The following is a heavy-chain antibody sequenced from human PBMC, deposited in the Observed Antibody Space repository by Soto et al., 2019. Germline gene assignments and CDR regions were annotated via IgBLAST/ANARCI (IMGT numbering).Heavy chain of an antibody. V-gene: IGHV3-53*01. CDR2: IYNDGTT. J-gene: IGHJ4*02. Sequence: PGGSLRLSCTAYGLGVRNNYMSWVRQAPGMGLEWVSVIYNDGTTYYADSVKGRFTLSRDTSKNTLSLQMDSLRAEDTAVYYCARDPAGGFDYWGQGTLVTVSS. D-gene: IGHD3-16*01. CDR1: GLGVRNNY. CDR3: ARDPAGGFDY.